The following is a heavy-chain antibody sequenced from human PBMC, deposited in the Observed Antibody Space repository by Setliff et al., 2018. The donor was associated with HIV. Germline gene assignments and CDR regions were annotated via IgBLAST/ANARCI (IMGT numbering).Heavy chain of an antibody. CDR2: INTNTGNP. Sequence: ASVKVSCKASGYTFTSYAMNWVRQAPGQGLEWMGMINTNTGNPTYAQGFTGRFVFSLDTSVSTAYLQISSLKAEDTAVYHCARDFGRFGELYSDYWGQGTLVTVPQ. CDR1: GYTFTSYA. D-gene: IGHD3-10*01. J-gene: IGHJ4*02. V-gene: IGHV7-4-1*02. CDR3: ARDFGRFGELYSDY.